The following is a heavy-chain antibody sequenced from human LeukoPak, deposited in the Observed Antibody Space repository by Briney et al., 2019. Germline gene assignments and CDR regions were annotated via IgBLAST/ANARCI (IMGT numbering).Heavy chain of an antibody. CDR3: AKVGVGWVAFEY. Sequence: PGGSLRHSCAASGFTLSNFAMSWVRQAPGKGLQWVSAISDSGGGTFYADSVKGRFTISRDNSKNTLYLQMNSLRAEDTAVYYCAKVGVGWVAFEYWGQGTLVTVSS. V-gene: IGHV3-23*01. CDR1: GFTLSNFA. D-gene: IGHD6-19*01. J-gene: IGHJ4*02. CDR2: ISDSGGGT.